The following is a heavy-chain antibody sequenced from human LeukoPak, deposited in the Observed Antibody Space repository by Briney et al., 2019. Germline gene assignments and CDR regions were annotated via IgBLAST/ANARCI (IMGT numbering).Heavy chain of an antibody. V-gene: IGHV1-3*01. J-gene: IGHJ5*02. CDR3: ARDGGGPYDILTGYHVEDWFDP. CDR1: GYTFTSYA. D-gene: IGHD3-9*01. Sequence: ASVKVSCKGSGYTFTSYARHWVRQAPGQRLEWMGWINAGNGNKKYLQKFQGRVTITRDTSASTAYMELSSLRSEDTAVYYCARDGGGPYDILTGYHVEDWFDPWGQGTLVTVSS. CDR2: INAGNGNK.